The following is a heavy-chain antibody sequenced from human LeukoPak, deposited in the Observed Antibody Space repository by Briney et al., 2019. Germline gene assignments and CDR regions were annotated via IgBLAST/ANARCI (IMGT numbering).Heavy chain of an antibody. J-gene: IGHJ3*02. CDR1: GGSISSSSYY. CDR2: IYYSGST. D-gene: IGHD6-19*01. CDR3: ARLPQWLVRNAFDI. V-gene: IGHV4-39*01. Sequence: SETLSLTCTVSGGSISSSSYYWGWIRQPPGKGLEWIGSIYYSGSTYYNPSLKSRVTISVDTSKNQFSLKLSSVTAADTAVYYCARLPQWLVRNAFDIWGQGTMVTVSS.